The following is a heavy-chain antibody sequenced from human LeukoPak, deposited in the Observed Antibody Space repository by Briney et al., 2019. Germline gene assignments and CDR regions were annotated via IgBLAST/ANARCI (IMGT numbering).Heavy chain of an antibody. V-gene: IGHV4-39*07. D-gene: IGHD3-22*01. Sequence: PSETLSLTCTVSGGSISSSSYYWGWIRQPPGKGLEWIGSIYYSGSTYYNPSLKSRVTISVDTSKNQFSLKLTSVTAADTALYYCARRYSSAYHFDYWGQGTLVTVSS. CDR1: GGSISSSSYY. CDR3: ARRYSSAYHFDY. J-gene: IGHJ4*02. CDR2: IYYSGST.